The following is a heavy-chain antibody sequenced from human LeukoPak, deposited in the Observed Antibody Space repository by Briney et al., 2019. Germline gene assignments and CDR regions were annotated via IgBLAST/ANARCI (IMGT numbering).Heavy chain of an antibody. Sequence: ASVKVSCKASGYTFTSYYMHWVRQAPGQGLEWMGIINPSGGSTSYAQKFQGRVTMARDTSTSTVYMELSSLRSEDTAVYYCARVAPETRTLDYWGQGTLVTVSS. D-gene: IGHD6-25*01. V-gene: IGHV1-46*01. J-gene: IGHJ4*02. CDR2: INPSGGST. CDR3: ARVAPETRTLDY. CDR1: GYTFTSYY.